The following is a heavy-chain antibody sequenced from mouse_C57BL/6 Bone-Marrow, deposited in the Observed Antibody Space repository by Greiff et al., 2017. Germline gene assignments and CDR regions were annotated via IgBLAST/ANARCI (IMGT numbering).Heavy chain of an antibody. J-gene: IGHJ1*03. CDR1: GYTFTGYW. Sequence: VQLQQSGAELMKPGASVKLSCKATGYTFTGYWIEWVKQRPGHGLEWIGEILPGSGSTNYNEKFKGKATFTADTSSNTAYMQLSILTTEDSAIYYCASPYYYGSSYWYFDVWGTGTTVTVSS. CDR3: ASPYYYGSSYWYFDV. CDR2: ILPGSGST. D-gene: IGHD1-1*01. V-gene: IGHV1-9*01.